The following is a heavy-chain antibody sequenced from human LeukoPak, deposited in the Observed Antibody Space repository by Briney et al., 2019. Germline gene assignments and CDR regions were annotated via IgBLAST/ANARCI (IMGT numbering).Heavy chain of an antibody. CDR2: IFPCDSDT. V-gene: IGHV5-51*01. CDR3: ARHEGDSSGYSSYYYYYGMDV. Sequence: GGALKISCKGSWYNFTSYWIGWVRQMAGEGLEWVGVIFPCDSDTRYSPSFQGQVTISADKSISTAYLQWSSLKASDTAMYYCARHEGDSSGYSSYYYYYGMDVWGQGTTVTVSS. CDR1: WYNFTSYW. J-gene: IGHJ6*02. D-gene: IGHD3-22*01.